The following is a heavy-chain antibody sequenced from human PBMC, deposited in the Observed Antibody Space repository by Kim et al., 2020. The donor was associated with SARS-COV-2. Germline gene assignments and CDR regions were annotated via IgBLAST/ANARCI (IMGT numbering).Heavy chain of an antibody. J-gene: IGHJ3*02. CDR3: ARVSVYGYSSGDHDAFDI. CDR1: GGTFSSYA. V-gene: IGHV1-69*13. CDR2: IIPIFGTA. D-gene: IGHD6-19*01. Sequence: SVKVSCKASGGTFSSYAISWVRQAPGQGLEWMGGIIPIFGTANYAQKFQGRVTITADESTSTAYMELSSLRSEDTAVYYCARVSVYGYSSGDHDAFDIWGQGTMVTVSS.